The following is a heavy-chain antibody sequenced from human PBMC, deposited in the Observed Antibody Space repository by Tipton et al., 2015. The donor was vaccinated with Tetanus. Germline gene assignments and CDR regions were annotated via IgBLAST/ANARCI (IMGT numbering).Heavy chain of an antibody. V-gene: IGHV4-59*01. J-gene: IGHJ4*02. CDR1: GDPITNYY. D-gene: IGHD5-12*01. Sequence: TLSLTCTVSGDPITNYYWSWVRQSPGRGLEWIGYIHSSGRTNYNPSLKSRVTISLDTPKNQFSLKLSSVTATDTAGYYCASRAWEGYESPEDYWGQGTLVAVSS. CDR2: IHSSGRT. CDR3: ASRAWEGYESPEDY.